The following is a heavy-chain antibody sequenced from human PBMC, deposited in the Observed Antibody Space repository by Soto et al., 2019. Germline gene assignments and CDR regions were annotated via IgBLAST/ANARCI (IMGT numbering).Heavy chain of an antibody. Sequence: EVQLVESGGGLVQPGRSLRLSCAASGFTFDDYAMHWVRQAPGKGLEWVSGISWNSGSIGYADSVKGRFTISRDNAKNSLYLQMNSLRAEDTALYYCAKDTDYYGSGRFDPWGQGTLVTVSS. D-gene: IGHD3-10*01. V-gene: IGHV3-9*01. CDR2: ISWNSGSI. J-gene: IGHJ5*02. CDR1: GFTFDDYA. CDR3: AKDTDYYGSGRFDP.